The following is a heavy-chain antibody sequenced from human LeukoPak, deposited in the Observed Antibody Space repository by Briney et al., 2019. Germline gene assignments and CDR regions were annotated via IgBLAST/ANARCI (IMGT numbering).Heavy chain of an antibody. J-gene: IGHJ6*02. D-gene: IGHD3-10*01. CDR2: ISGRSGST. CDR3: AKADTIPRHPEYFYYALDV. V-gene: IGHV3-23*01. Sequence: GGSLRLSCAASGFTFSSYAMTWVRQAPGKGLEWVSVISGRSGSTYSADSVKGRFTISRDNSKNTLYLQMNGPRVEDTAVYYCAKADTIPRHPEYFYYALDVWGQGTTVTVSS. CDR1: GFTFSSYA.